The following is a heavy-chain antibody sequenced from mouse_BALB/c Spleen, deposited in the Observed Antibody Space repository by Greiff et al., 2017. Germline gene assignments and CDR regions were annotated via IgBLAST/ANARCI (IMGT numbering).Heavy chain of an antibody. Sequence: EVHLVESGGGLVQPGGSMKLSCAASGFTFSSYAMSWVRQTPEKRLEWVASISSGGSTYYPDSVKGRFTISRDNARNILYLQMSSLRSEDTAMYYCARGGVRRDYYAMDYWGQGTSVTVSS. D-gene: IGHD2-14*01. CDR2: ISSGGST. J-gene: IGHJ4*01. CDR3: ARGGVRRDYYAMDY. V-gene: IGHV5-6-5*01. CDR1: GFTFSSYA.